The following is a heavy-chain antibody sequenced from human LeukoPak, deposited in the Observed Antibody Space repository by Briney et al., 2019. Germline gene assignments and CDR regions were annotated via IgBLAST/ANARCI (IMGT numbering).Heavy chain of an antibody. D-gene: IGHD3-22*01. CDR2: ISYDGSNK. CDR3: ARDLVDYDSSGPDAFDI. J-gene: IGHJ3*02. Sequence: GGSLRLSCAASGFTFSSYATHWVRQAPGKGLEGVAVISYDGSNKYYADSVKGRFTISRDNSKNTTYLQMNSLRAEDTAVYYCARDLVDYDSSGPDAFDIWGQGTMVTVSS. V-gene: IGHV3-30*04. CDR1: GFTFSSYA.